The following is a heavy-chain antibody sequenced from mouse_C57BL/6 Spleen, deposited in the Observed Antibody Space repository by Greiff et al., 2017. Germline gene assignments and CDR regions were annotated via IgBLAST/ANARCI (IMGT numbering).Heavy chain of an antibody. J-gene: IGHJ2*01. D-gene: IGHD1-1*01. Sequence: EVKLQQSVAELVRPGVSVKWSCTASGINIKNTYMHWVKQRPEEGLEGMGRIDPANGNTKYAPKFQSKATITADTSSNTAYLQLSSLTSEDTAIYYCARATVYYFDYWGQGTTLTVSS. CDR1: GINIKNTY. V-gene: IGHV14-3*01. CDR3: ARATVYYFDY. CDR2: IDPANGNT.